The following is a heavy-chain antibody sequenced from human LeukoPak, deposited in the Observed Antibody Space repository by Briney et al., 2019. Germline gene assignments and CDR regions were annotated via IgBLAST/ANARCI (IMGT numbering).Heavy chain of an antibody. CDR2: IYYSGST. V-gene: IGHV4-31*03. CDR3: ARMISRAKPDY. D-gene: IGHD3-16*01. Sequence: SQTLSLTCTVSGCSISSGGYYWSWIRQHPGKGLEWIGYIYYSGSTYYNPSLKSRVTISVDTSKNQFSLKVTSVAAADTAVYFCARMISRAKPDYWGQGTLVTVSS. J-gene: IGHJ4*02. CDR1: GCSISSGGYY.